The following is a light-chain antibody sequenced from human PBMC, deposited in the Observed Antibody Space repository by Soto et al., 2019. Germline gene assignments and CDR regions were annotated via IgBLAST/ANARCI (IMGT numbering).Light chain of an antibody. CDR1: SRDVGNYNL. Sequence: QSALTQPASVAGSPGQSITISCTGTSRDVGNYNLVSWYQQHPGKAPKLIIYATSKRPSGVSNRYSGSKSGNTASLSISGLQAEDEANYYCCSYAGSKTFTFGGGTKVTVL. CDR2: ATS. CDR3: CSYAGSKTFT. J-gene: IGLJ2*01. V-gene: IGLV2-23*02.